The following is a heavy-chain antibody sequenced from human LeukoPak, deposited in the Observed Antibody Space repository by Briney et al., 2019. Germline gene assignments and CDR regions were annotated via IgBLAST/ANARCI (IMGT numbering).Heavy chain of an antibody. CDR3: ARDNEDTGGNGDWFDP. J-gene: IGHJ5*02. D-gene: IGHD4-23*01. Sequence: ASVKVSCKASGGTFSSYAISWVRQAPGQGLEWMGGIIPIFGTANYAQKFQGRVTITADESTSTAYMELSSLRSEDTAVYYCARDNEDTGGNGDWFDPWGQGTLVTVSS. V-gene: IGHV1-69*13. CDR2: IIPIFGTA. CDR1: GGTFSSYA.